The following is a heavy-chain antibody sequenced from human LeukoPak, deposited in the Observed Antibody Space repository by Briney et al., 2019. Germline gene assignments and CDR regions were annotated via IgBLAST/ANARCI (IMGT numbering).Heavy chain of an antibody. V-gene: IGHV4-31*03. Sequence: TSETLSLTCTVSGGSISSGGYYWSWIRQHPGKGLEWIGYIYYSGSAYYNPSLKSRVTISVDTSKNQFSLKLSSVTAADTAVYYCARAPSGSYLIFYCYGMDVWGQGTTVTVSS. CDR1: GGSISSGGYY. J-gene: IGHJ6*02. D-gene: IGHD1-26*01. CDR2: IYYSGSA. CDR3: ARAPSGSYLIFYCYGMDV.